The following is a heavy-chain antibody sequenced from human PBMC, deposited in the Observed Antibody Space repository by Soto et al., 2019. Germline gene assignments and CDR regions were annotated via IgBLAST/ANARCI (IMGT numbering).Heavy chain of an antibody. V-gene: IGHV3-15*01. CDR3: TGSGVYYDSSGYYY. CDR1: GFTFSNAW. J-gene: IGHJ4*02. Sequence: GGSLRLSCAASGFTFSNAWMSWVRQAPGKGLEWVGRIKSKTDGGTTDYAAPVKGRFTISRDDSKNTLYLQMNSLKTEDTAVYYCTGSGVYYDSSGYYYWGQGTLVTVSS. CDR2: IKSKTDGGTT. D-gene: IGHD3-22*01.